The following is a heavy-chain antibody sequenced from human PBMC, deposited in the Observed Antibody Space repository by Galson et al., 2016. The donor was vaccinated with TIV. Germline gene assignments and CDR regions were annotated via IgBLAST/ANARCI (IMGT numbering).Heavy chain of an antibody. Sequence: SVKVSCKASGYTFNPHGLSWVRQAPGQGLEWMGWISAYNGDTFYAQRLQGRLTMTTDTSTNTAYMELNSLTFDDTAIYYCARDREVNSGFDPAYWGQGTLVTVSS. J-gene: IGHJ4*02. D-gene: IGHD5-12*01. CDR3: ARDREVNSGFDPAY. V-gene: IGHV1-18*01. CDR2: ISAYNGDT. CDR1: GYTFNPHG.